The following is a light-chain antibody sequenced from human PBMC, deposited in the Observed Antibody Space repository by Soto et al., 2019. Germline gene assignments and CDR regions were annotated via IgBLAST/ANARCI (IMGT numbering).Light chain of an antibody. Sequence: LTQPASVSGSPGQSITISCTGTSSVVGSDNLVSWYQQHPGKAPKFIIYEVSQRPAGVSYRFSGSKSGNTAYLTISGLQAEDEADYYCCSYAGSITYVFGTGTKVTVL. CDR3: CSYAGSITYV. CDR2: EVS. J-gene: IGLJ1*01. CDR1: SSVVGSDNL. V-gene: IGLV2-23*02.